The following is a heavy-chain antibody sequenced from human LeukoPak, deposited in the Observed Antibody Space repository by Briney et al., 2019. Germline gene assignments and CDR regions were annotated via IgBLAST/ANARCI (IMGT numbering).Heavy chain of an antibody. V-gene: IGHV3-15*01. CDR3: TSALNLVLGALLGY. J-gene: IGHJ4*02. D-gene: IGHD3-16*01. CDR1: GFIFSKAW. Sequence: PGGSLRLSCAAFGFIFSKAWMAWVRQAPGKRLEWVGHIKTEAEDGTTDYAAPVKGRFTISRDDAKSTLYLQMNSLNTEDTAVYFCTSALNLVLGALLGYWGQGTLVTVSS. CDR2: IKTEAEDGTT.